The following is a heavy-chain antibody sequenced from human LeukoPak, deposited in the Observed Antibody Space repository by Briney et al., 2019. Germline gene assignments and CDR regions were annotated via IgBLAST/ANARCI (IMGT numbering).Heavy chain of an antibody. CDR2: IKLDGSEK. CDR3: AALGYSYGRNFDY. CDR1: GFTFGKYW. V-gene: IGHV3-7*01. Sequence: PGGSLRLSCVASGFTFGKYWMSWVRQAPGKGLEWVANIKLDGSEKNYVDSVKGRFTISRDNTKNSLYLQMNSLRAGDTAVYYCAALGYSYGRNFDYWGQGTLVTVSS. D-gene: IGHD5-18*01. J-gene: IGHJ4*02.